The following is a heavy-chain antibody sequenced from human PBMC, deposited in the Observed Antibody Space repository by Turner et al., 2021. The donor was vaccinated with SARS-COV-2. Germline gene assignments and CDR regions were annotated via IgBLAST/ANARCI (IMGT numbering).Heavy chain of an antibody. Sequence: EVQLVEPGGGLVQPGGSLRLSCAASGFTVSSNYMSWVRQDPGKGREWVSIFYSGGRTYYADSVKGRFTISRDNSKNTLYLQMNSLRAEDTAVYYCASEQDSSGFVGMDVWGQGTTVTVSS. CDR1: GFTVSSNY. J-gene: IGHJ6*02. D-gene: IGHD3-22*01. CDR3: ASEQDSSGFVGMDV. V-gene: IGHV3-66*01. CDR2: FYSGGRT.